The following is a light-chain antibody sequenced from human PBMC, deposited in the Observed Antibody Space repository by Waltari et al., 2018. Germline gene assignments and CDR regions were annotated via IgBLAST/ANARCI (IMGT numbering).Light chain of an antibody. Sequence: EIWLTQAPAALSLSPGERATLSCRASQSISTYLAWYQQKPGQPPRLLIYDASRRATVISGRFSGSGSGTDFTLTISSLEPEDFAVYYCQQRYRWVTFGQGTRLEIK. CDR1: QSISTY. CDR2: DAS. J-gene: IGKJ5*01. V-gene: IGKV3-11*01. CDR3: QQRYRWVT.